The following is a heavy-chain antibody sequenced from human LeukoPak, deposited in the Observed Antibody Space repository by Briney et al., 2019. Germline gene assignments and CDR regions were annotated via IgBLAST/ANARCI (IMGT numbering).Heavy chain of an antibody. CDR2: INTDGSTT. V-gene: IGHV3-74*01. D-gene: IGHD6-13*01. CDR1: GFTFSNYW. CDR3: ARAYSGPGY. Sequence: PGGSLRLSCAASGFTFSNYWMHWVRQAPGKGLVWVSRINTDGSTTGYADSAKGRFTISRDNAKNTLYLQLNSLRAEDTAVYYCARAYSGPGYWGQGTLVTVSS. J-gene: IGHJ4*02.